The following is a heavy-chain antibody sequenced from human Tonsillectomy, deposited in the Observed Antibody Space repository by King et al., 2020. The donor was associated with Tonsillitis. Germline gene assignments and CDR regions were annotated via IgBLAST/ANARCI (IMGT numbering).Heavy chain of an antibody. Sequence: HVQLQESGPGLVKPSETLSLTCTVSGGSISSYYWSLIRQPPGKGLEWIGCIYYNGSTNYNPSLKSRVTISVDTSKNQFSLKLISVTAADTAVYFCARDRSGFYYGSGSPAHWFDPWGQGTLVTVSS. D-gene: IGHD3-10*01. CDR2: IYYNGST. CDR3: ARDRSGFYYGSGSPAHWFDP. CDR1: GGSISSYY. J-gene: IGHJ5*02. V-gene: IGHV4-59*01.